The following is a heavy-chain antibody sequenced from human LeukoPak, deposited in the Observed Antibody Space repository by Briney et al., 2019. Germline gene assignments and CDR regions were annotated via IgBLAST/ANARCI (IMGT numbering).Heavy chain of an antibody. CDR2: ISSNGGHT. CDR1: GFTFSSYA. CDR3: ARAGRDGYSGYDLDY. V-gene: IGHV3-64*01. D-gene: IGHD5-12*01. Sequence: PGGSLRLSCAASGFTFSSYAMHWVRQAPGKGLEYVSAISSNGGHTYYANSVKGRFTISRDNSKNTLYVQMGSLRAEDMAVYYCARAGRDGYSGYDLDYWGQGTLVTVSS. J-gene: IGHJ4*02.